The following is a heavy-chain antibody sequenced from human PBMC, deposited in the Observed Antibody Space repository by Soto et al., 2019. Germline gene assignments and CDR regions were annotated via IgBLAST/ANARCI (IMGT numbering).Heavy chain of an antibody. V-gene: IGHV1-46*01. J-gene: IGHJ4*02. CDR2: IDPSGRTT. Sequence: ASVKVSCKASGYTLTTYYMHWVRQAPGQGLEWMGIIDPSGRTTNYAQKFQGRVTMTRDTSTSTVYMQLSSLRFEDTAVYYCATNVGSTVGPDFDYWGQGPLVTVSS. CDR1: GYTLTTYY. CDR3: ATNVGSTVGPDFDY. D-gene: IGHD1-26*01.